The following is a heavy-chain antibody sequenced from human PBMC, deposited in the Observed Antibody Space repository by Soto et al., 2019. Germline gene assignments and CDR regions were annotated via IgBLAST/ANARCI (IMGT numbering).Heavy chain of an antibody. J-gene: IGHJ4*02. CDR3: AKDRGWTYYFDY. CDR1: GFPFRNYA. V-gene: IGHV3-23*01. D-gene: IGHD6-19*01. Sequence: VQLLESGGGLVQPGGSLRLSCATSGFPFRNYAMSWVRQTPGKGLEWVSAIDGSGDSTYYADSVKGRFTISRDNSGNTLYLQMDSLRAEDTAVYFCAKDRGWTYYFDYWGQGALVTVSS. CDR2: IDGSGDST.